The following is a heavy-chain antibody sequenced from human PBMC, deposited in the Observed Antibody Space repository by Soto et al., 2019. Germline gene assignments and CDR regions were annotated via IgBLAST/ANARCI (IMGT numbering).Heavy chain of an antibody. D-gene: IGHD6-19*01. Sequence: GESLKISCKGSGYSFTSYWIGWVRQMPGKGLEWMGIIYPGDSDTRYSPSFQGQVTISADKSISTAYLQWSSLKASDTAMYYCARRAYSRAQTGAFDIWGQGTMVTVSS. CDR1: GYSFTSYW. CDR2: IYPGDSDT. CDR3: ARRAYSRAQTGAFDI. V-gene: IGHV5-51*01. J-gene: IGHJ3*02.